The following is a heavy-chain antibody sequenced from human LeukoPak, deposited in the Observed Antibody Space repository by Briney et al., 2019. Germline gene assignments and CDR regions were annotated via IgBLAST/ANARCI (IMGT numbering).Heavy chain of an antibody. D-gene: IGHD3-22*01. J-gene: IGHJ4*02. Sequence: PSETLSLTCTVSGGSIRSYSWSWIRQPPGKGLEWIGYIYYSGSTYYNPSLKSRVTISVDTSKNQFSLKLSSVTAADTAVYYCASLTYYYDKGLGYWGQGTLVTVSS. V-gene: IGHV4-30-4*08. CDR3: ASLTYYYDKGLGY. CDR2: IYYSGST. CDR1: GGSIRSYS.